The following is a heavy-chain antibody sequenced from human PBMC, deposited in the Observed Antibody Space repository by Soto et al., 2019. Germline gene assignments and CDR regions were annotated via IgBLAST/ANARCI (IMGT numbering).Heavy chain of an antibody. CDR2: IYYTGST. V-gene: IGHV4-39*01. D-gene: IGHD3-10*01. CDR3: ARHESHTQSSGTYLGY. Sequence: KTSETLSLTCTVSGVSISSSNYHWGWIRQPPGKGLEWIGSIYYTGSTHYNPSLKSRVTVSADTSKNQFSLRLSTVIAADTAVYYCARHESHTQSSGTYLGYWGQGTLVSVSS. J-gene: IGHJ4*02. CDR1: GVSISSSNYH.